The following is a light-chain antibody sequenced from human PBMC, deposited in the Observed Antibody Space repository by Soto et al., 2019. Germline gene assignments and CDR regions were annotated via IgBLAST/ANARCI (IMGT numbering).Light chain of an antibody. J-gene: IGKJ1*01. CDR1: QSLVHSDGHTY. CDR2: KIS. Sequence: IVMTQTPLSSPVTLGQPASISCRSSQSLVHSDGHTYLSWLQQWPRQPPRLLIYKISMRYSGVTDRFSGSGEGTDVTLTISSVEAKDVGVYLCIEATPLPWTFGQGTKVDIK. V-gene: IGKV2-24*01. CDR3: IEATPLPWT.